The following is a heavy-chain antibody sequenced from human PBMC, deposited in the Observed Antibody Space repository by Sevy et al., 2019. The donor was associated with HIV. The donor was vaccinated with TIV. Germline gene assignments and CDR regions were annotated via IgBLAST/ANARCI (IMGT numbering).Heavy chain of an antibody. CDR2: IYYSGNT. Sequence: SETLSLTCTVSGGSISTNSYYWGWIRQPPGKGLEWIGTIYYSGNTYYNPSLKSRVTISVDTSKNQFALKLSSVTAADTAVYYCARLSGYSSGWLWFDTWGQGTLVTVSS. CDR1: GGSISTNSYY. CDR3: ARLSGYSSGWLWFDT. D-gene: IGHD6-19*01. V-gene: IGHV4-39*01. J-gene: IGHJ5*02.